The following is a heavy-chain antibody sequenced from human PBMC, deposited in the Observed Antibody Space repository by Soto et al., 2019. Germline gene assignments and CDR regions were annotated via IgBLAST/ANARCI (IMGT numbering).Heavy chain of an antibody. CDR3: ARAASPTEKSYSYRDV. J-gene: IGHJ6*03. Sequence: QVQLVQSGAEVKKPGASVRVACKTSGYNFIDYVISWVRQAPGQGLEWVGWISASNGDSNFAQKVAGRVTMTTTTSTGTVHMELRSLRSDASAVYFCARAASPTEKSYSYRDVWGKGTTVTVSS. V-gene: IGHV1-18*01. CDR2: ISASNGDS. CDR1: GYNFIDYV.